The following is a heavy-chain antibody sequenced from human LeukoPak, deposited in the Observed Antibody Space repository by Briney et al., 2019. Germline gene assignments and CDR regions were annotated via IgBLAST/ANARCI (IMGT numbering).Heavy chain of an antibody. CDR3: TSHSTK. J-gene: IGHJ4*02. CDR2: IKRKTDGGTT. CDR1: GFIFTDAW. D-gene: IGHD6-13*01. V-gene: IGHV3-15*01. Sequence: AGSLRLSCAASGFIFTDAWLIWVRQAPGKGLEWVGGIKRKTDGGTTDYAAPVKGRFTISRDDSKNTLYLQMNSLKTEDTAVYYCTSHSTKWGQGTLVTVSS.